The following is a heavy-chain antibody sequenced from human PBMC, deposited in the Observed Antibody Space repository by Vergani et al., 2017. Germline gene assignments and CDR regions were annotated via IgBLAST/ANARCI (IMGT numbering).Heavy chain of an antibody. V-gene: IGHV3-30-3*01. D-gene: IGHD3-3*01. CDR1: GFTFSSYA. J-gene: IGHJ6*03. CDR2: ISYDGSNK. Sequence: QVQLVESGGGVVQPGRSLRLSCAASGFTFSSYAMHWVRQAPGKGLEWVAVISYDGSNKYYADSVKGRFTISRDNSKNTLYLQMTSLRAEDTAVYYCARAQTEGYDFWSAAYYYYYMDVWGKGTTVTVSS. CDR3: ARAQTEGYDFWSAAYYYYYMDV.